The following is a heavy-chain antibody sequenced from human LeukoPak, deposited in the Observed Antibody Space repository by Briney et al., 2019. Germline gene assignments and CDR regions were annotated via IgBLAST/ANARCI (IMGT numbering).Heavy chain of an antibody. Sequence: GGSLRLSCAASGFTFSSYAMHRVRQAPGKGLEWVAVISYDGSNKYYADSVKGRFTISRDNSKNTLYLQMNSLRAEDTAVYYCARDQGATTVYYYYGMDVWGQGTTATVSS. D-gene: IGHD1-26*01. CDR1: GFTFSSYA. CDR2: ISYDGSNK. CDR3: ARDQGATTVYYYYGMDV. V-gene: IGHV3-30-3*01. J-gene: IGHJ6*02.